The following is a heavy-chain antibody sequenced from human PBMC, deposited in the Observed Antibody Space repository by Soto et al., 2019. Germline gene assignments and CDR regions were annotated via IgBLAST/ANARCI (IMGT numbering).Heavy chain of an antibody. CDR1: GFTFGDYA. CDR2: IRSKAYGGTT. V-gene: IGHV3-49*05. Sequence: KPGGSLRLSCTASGFTFGDYAMSWFRQAPGKGLEWVGFIRSKAYGGTTEYAASVKGRFTISRDDSKSIAYLQMNSLKTEDTAVYYCTRDRISADIVVVVAANMYYGMDVWGQGTTVTV. J-gene: IGHJ6*02. D-gene: IGHD2-15*01. CDR3: TRDRISADIVVVVAANMYYGMDV.